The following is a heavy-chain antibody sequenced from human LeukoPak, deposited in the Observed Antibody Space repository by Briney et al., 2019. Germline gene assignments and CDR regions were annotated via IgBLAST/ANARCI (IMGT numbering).Heavy chain of an antibody. CDR1: GFTFSSYD. J-gene: IGHJ5*02. D-gene: IGHD2-2*01. Sequence: GRSLRLSCAASGFTFSSYDMHWVRQGPRKGLEWLAVIWYDGGTKFYADSVKGRFTISRDSSKNTMYLQMNSLRVEDTAVYYCARDSGSTHNWFDPWGQGTLVTVSS. CDR3: ARDSGSTHNWFDP. V-gene: IGHV3-33*01. CDR2: IWYDGGTK.